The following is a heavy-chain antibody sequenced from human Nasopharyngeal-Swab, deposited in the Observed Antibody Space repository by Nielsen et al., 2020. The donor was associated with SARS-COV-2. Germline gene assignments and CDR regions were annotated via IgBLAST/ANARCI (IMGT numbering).Heavy chain of an antibody. J-gene: IGHJ3*02. Sequence: VKVSCKASGYTFTSYGISWVRQAPGQGLEWMGWISAYNGNTNYAQKLQGRVTMTTDTSTSTAYMELRSLRSDDTAVYYCARVGVPYDFWSGYYIGDAFDIWGQGTMVTVSS. D-gene: IGHD3-3*01. CDR3: ARVGVPYDFWSGYYIGDAFDI. CDR1: GYTFTSYG. CDR2: ISAYNGNT. V-gene: IGHV1-18*01.